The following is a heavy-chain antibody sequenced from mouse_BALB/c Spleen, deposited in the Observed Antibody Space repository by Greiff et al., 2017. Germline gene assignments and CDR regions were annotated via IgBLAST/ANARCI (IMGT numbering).Heavy chain of an antibody. CDR1: GYSITSDYA. CDR2: ISYSGST. CDR3: ATSCDY. V-gene: IGHV3-2*02. Sequence: DVQLQESGPGLVKPSQSLSLTCTVTGYSITSDYAWNWIRQFPGNKLEWMGYISYSGSTSYNPSLKSRISITRDTSKNQFFLQLNSVTTEDTATYYCATSCDYWGQGTTLTVSS. J-gene: IGHJ2*01.